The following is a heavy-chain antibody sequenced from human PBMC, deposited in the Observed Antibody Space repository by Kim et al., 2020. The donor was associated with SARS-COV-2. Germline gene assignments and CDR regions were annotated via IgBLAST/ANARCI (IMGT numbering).Heavy chain of an antibody. CDR3: ARVRFYGGNSGGWFDP. Sequence: SETLSLTCAVSGGSISSSNWWSWVRQPPGKGLEWIGEIYHSGSTNYNPSLKSRVTISVDKSKNQFSLKLSSVTAADTAVYYCARVRFYGGNSGGWFDPWGQGTLVTVSS. CDR2: IYHSGST. J-gene: IGHJ5*02. D-gene: IGHD4-17*01. CDR1: GGSISSSNW. V-gene: IGHV4-4*02.